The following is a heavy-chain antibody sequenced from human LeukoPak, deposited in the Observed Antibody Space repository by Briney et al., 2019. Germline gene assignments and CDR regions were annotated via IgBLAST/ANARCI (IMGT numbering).Heavy chain of an antibody. V-gene: IGHV3-43D*03. CDR2: ISWDGGRT. CDR1: GFTFDEYA. Sequence: GGSLRLSCAASGFTFDEYAMHWVRQAPGKGLEWVSLISWDGGRTYYADSVEGRFTISRDNSKNSLYLQMSSLRAEDTALYYCAKDKFDGSGSYYFDYWGQGTLVTVSS. J-gene: IGHJ4*02. D-gene: IGHD3-10*01. CDR3: AKDKFDGSGSYYFDY.